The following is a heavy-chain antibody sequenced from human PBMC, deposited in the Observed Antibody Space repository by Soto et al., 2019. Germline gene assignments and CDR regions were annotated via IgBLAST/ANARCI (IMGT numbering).Heavy chain of an antibody. J-gene: IGHJ5*02. CDR2: IYYSGST. V-gene: IGHV4-39*01. CDR3: AGRGGGSSGWYLHGWFDP. Sequence: QLQLQESGPGLVKPSETLSLTCTVSGGSISSSSYYWGWIRQPPGKGLEWIGSIYYSGSTYYNPSLKSRIPLSGAPSKDQFSPKVGFVAAADTGVYYLAGRGGGSSGWYLHGWFDPWGQGTLVTVSS. CDR1: GGSISSSSYY. D-gene: IGHD6-19*01.